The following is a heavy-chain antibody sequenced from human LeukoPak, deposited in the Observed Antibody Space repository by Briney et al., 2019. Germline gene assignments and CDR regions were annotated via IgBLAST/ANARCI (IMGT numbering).Heavy chain of an antibody. Sequence: AGSLTLSCAASGFTFSSYAMSWLRQAPGKGLEWVSAISGSGGSTYYADSVKGRFTISRDNSKNTLYLQMNSLRAEDTAVYYCAKKPPIAAAYPAGYDYSGQGTLVTVSS. CDR3: AKKPPIAAAYPAGYDY. CDR1: GFTFSSYA. CDR2: ISGSGGST. J-gene: IGHJ4*02. V-gene: IGHV3-23*01. D-gene: IGHD6-13*01.